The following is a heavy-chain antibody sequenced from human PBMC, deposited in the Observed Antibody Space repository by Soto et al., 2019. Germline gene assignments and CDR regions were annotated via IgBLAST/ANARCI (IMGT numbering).Heavy chain of an antibody. J-gene: IGHJ6*02. CDR3: ARDSFPNLRGIAAAGTFYYGMDV. CDR2: TYYRSKWYN. CDR1: GDSVSSNSAA. V-gene: IGHV6-1*01. Sequence: PSQTLSLTCAISGDSVSSNSAAWNWIRQSPSRGLEWLGRTYYRSKWYNDYAVSVKSRITINPDTSKNQFSLQLNSVTPEDTAVYYCARDSFPNLRGIAAAGTFYYGMDVWGQGTTVTVSS. D-gene: IGHD6-13*01.